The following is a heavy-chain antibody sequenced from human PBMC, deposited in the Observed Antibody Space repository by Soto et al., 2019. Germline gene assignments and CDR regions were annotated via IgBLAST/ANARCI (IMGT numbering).Heavy chain of an antibody. CDR1: GGSISSSIYY. J-gene: IGHJ5*02. V-gene: IGHV4-39*02. Sequence: SETLSLTCTVSGGSISSSIYYWGWIRQPPGKGLEWIGSIYYSGSTYYNPSLKSRVTISVDTSKNQFSLKLSSVTAADTAVYYCARESRFLEWLSLNWFDPWGQGTLVTVSS. CDR2: IYYSGST. CDR3: ARESRFLEWLSLNWFDP. D-gene: IGHD3-3*01.